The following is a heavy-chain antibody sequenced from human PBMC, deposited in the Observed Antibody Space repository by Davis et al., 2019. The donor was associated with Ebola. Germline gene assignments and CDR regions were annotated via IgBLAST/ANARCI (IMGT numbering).Heavy chain of an antibody. CDR3: ARLSYYYDSSGLGNWFDP. CDR1: GGSISSSNW. CDR2: IYHSGST. V-gene: IGHV4-4*02. J-gene: IGHJ5*02. Sequence: SETLSLTCAVSGGSISSSNWWSWVRQPPGKGLEWIGEIYHSGSTNYNPSLKSRVTISVDKSKNQFSLKLSSVTAADTAVYYCARLSYYYDSSGLGNWFDPWGQGTLVTVSS. D-gene: IGHD3-22*01.